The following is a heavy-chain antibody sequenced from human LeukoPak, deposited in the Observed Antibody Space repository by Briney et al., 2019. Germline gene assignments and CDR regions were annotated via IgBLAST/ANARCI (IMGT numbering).Heavy chain of an antibody. CDR2: ISAYNGNT. J-gene: IGHJ6*03. V-gene: IGHV1-18*01. D-gene: IGHD4-17*01. CDR3: ARGSDGYGDSTSSLGYYYYYMDV. Sequence: GASVKVSCKASGYTFTSYGISWVRQAPGQGLEWMGWISAYNGNTNYAQKLQGRVTMTTDTSTSTAYMELRSLRSDDTAVYYCARGSDGYGDSTSSLGYYYYYMDVWGKGTTVTVSS. CDR1: GYTFTSYG.